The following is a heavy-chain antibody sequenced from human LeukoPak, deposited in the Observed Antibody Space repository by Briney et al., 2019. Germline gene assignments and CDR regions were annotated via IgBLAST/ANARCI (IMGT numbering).Heavy chain of an antibody. D-gene: IGHD1-26*01. J-gene: IGHJ4*02. Sequence: ASVKVSCKAAGYTFTSYAIGWVRQAPGQGLEWMGWISAYNGYTNYAQSLQGRVTMTTDTSTSTAYMELRSLRSDDTAMYYCARVGGNYEGLIDYWGQGTLVTVSS. V-gene: IGHV1-18*01. CDR1: GYTFTSYA. CDR2: ISAYNGYT. CDR3: ARVGGNYEGLIDY.